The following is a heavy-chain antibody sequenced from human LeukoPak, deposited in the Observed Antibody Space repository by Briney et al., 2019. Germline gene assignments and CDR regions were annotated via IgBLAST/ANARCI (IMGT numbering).Heavy chain of an antibody. V-gene: IGHV1-2*02. J-gene: IGHJ4*02. Sequence: ASLKVSCKASGYTFTGYYMHWVRQAPGQGVEWMGWINPNSGGTNYAQKFQGRVTMTRDTSISTAYMELSRLRSDDTAVYYCARDHYDSSGYYYVLSYWGQGTLVTVSS. CDR2: INPNSGGT. D-gene: IGHD3-22*01. CDR1: GYTFTGYY. CDR3: ARDHYDSSGYYYVLSY.